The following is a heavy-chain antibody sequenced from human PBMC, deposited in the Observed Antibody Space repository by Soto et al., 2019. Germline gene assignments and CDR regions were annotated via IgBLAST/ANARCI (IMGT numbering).Heavy chain of an antibody. Sequence: EVQLLESGGGLVQPGGSLRLSCAASGFTFSSYAMSWVRQAPGKGLEWVSASSGSGGSTYYADSVKGRFTISRDNSKNTRYLHMNSLRAEDTAVYYCEKDWGVGVTAATTAFDYWGQGPLVTVSS. CDR1: GFTFSSYA. CDR3: EKDWGVGVTAATTAFDY. J-gene: IGHJ4*02. V-gene: IGHV3-23*01. D-gene: IGHD2-2*01. CDR2: SSGSGGST.